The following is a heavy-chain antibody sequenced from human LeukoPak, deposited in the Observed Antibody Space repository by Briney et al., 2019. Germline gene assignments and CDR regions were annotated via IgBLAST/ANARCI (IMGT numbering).Heavy chain of an antibody. CDR1: GFTFDDYA. Sequence: GGSLRLSCAASGFTFDDYAMHWVRQAPGKGLEWVSLISWDGGSTYYADSVKGRFTISRDNSKNSLYLQMNSLRAEDTALYYCAKDISGSGNDAFGIWGQGTMVTVSS. J-gene: IGHJ3*02. CDR2: ISWDGGST. CDR3: AKDISGSGNDAFGI. D-gene: IGHD2-15*01. V-gene: IGHV3-43D*03.